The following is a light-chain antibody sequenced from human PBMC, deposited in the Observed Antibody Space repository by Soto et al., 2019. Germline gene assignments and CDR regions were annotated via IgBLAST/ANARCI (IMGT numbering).Light chain of an antibody. CDR3: QVWDSSSDLVV. Sequence: SYELTQPPSVSVAPGKTARITCGGNNIGSKSVHWYQQKPGQAPVLVIYYDSDRPSGIPERFSGSNSVNTATLTISRVEAGDEADYYCQVWDSSSDLVVFGGGTKLTVL. CDR1: NIGSKS. CDR2: YDS. J-gene: IGLJ2*01. V-gene: IGLV3-21*04.